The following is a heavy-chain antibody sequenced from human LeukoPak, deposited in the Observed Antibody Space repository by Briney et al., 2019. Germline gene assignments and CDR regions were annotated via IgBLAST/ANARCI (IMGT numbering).Heavy chain of an antibody. CDR1: GFTFSSYG. D-gene: IGHD3-3*01. CDR2: IWYDGSNK. V-gene: IGHV3-33*01. J-gene: IGHJ4*02. CDR3: ARDRSAIYDFWSGRGFDY. Sequence: GGSLRLSCAASGFTFSSYGMHWVRQAPGKGLEWVAVIWYDGSNKYYADSVKGRFTISRDNSENTLYLQMNSLRAEDTAVYYCARDRSAIYDFWSGRGFDYWGQGTLVTVSS.